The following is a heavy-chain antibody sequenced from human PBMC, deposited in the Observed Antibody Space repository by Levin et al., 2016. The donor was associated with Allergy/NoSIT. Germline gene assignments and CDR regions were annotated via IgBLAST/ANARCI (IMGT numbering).Heavy chain of an antibody. V-gene: IGHV3-33*01. CDR3: ARDNWWAYYYYYGMDV. Sequence: GESLKISCAASGFTFSSYGMHWVRQAPGKGLEWVAVIWYDGSNKYYADSVKGRFTISRDNSKNTLYLQMNSLRAEDTAVYYCARDNWWAYYYYYGMDVWGQGTTVTVSS. CDR2: IWYDGSNK. D-gene: IGHD2-15*01. J-gene: IGHJ6*02. CDR1: GFTFSSYG.